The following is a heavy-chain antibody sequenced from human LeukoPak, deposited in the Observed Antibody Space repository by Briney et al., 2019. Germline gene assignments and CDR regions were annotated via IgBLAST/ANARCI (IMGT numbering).Heavy chain of an antibody. CDR2: IDPSDSYT. Sequence: GASLQISCKGSGYIFTSYWISWVRQLPGKGLEWMGRIDPSDSYTNYSPSFQGHVTISADKSISTAYLQWSSLKASDTAMYYCARHYGGNWFDPWGQGTLVTVSS. CDR3: ARHYGGNWFDP. D-gene: IGHD4-23*01. V-gene: IGHV5-10-1*01. J-gene: IGHJ5*02. CDR1: GYIFTSYW.